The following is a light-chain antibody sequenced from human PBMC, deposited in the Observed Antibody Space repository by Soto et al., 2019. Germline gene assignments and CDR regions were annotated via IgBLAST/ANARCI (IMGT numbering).Light chain of an antibody. CDR1: SSDVGGYKY. CDR3: CSYAGSPYV. J-gene: IGLJ1*01. CDR2: DVS. Sequence: QSALTQPRSVYGSPGQSVTISCTGTSSDVGGYKYVSWYQQHPGKAPKLMIYDVSERPSGVPDRFSGSKSGNTASLTISWLHAEDEADYYCCSYAGSPYVFGTGTKVTVL. V-gene: IGLV2-11*01.